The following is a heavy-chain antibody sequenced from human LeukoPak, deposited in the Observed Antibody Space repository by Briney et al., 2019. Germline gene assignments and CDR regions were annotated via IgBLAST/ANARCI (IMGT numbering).Heavy chain of an antibody. Sequence: PGRSLRLSCAASGFTFDDYAMHWVRQAPGKGLEWVSGISWNSGRIGYADSVKGRFTISRDNAKNSLYLQMNSLRDEDTALYYCAKGRSSWLNYFHYWGQGTLVTVSS. CDR2: ISWNSGRI. CDR3: AKGRSSWLNYFHY. V-gene: IGHV3-9*01. CDR1: GFTFDDYA. J-gene: IGHJ4*02. D-gene: IGHD6-13*01.